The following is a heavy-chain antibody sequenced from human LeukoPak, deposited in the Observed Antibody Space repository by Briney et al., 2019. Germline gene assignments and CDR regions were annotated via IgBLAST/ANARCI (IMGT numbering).Heavy chain of an antibody. CDR1: GFTFSSYE. D-gene: IGHD5-18*01. CDR3: ARRAKTERGHSYGLDY. J-gene: IGHJ4*02. CDR2: ISSSGRTK. Sequence: GGSLRLSCAASGFTFSSYEMNWVRQAPGKGLEWVSYISSSGRTKYYADSVKGRFTISRDNAKNSLYLQMNSLRAEDTAVYYCARRAKTERGHSYGLDYWGQGTLVTVSS. V-gene: IGHV3-48*03.